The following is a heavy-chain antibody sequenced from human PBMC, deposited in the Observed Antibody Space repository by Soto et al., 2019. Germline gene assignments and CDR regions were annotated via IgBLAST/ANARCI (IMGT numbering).Heavy chain of an antibody. J-gene: IGHJ4*02. CDR3: ARDKGKDYFDY. Sequence: QVQLVESGGAVVQPGRSLRLSCAASGFTFSKIAMHCVRQAPGKGLEWLASIWFDGSDYYYADSVKGRFTISRDNSKNTLYLQMNSLRAEDTAVYYCARDKGKDYFDYWGQGTLVTVSS. D-gene: IGHD3-10*01. V-gene: IGHV3-33*01. CDR1: GFTFSKIA. CDR2: IWFDGSDY.